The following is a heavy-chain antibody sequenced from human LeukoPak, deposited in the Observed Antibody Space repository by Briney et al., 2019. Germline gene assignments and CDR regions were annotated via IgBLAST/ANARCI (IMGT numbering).Heavy chain of an antibody. CDR2: IKQDGSEK. D-gene: IGHD1-26*01. V-gene: IGHV3-7*01. CDR3: ARVVGWELMGAFDI. Sequence: TGGSLRLSCAASGFTFSSYWMSWVRQAPGKGLEWVANIKQDGSEKYYVDSVKGRFTISRDNAKNSLYLQMNSLRAEDTAVYYCARVVGWELMGAFDIWGQGTMVTVSS. J-gene: IGHJ3*02. CDR1: GFTFSSYW.